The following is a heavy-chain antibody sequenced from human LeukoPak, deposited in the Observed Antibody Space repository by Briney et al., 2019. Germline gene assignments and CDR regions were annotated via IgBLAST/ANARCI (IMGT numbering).Heavy chain of an antibody. CDR1: GYTFTSYD. CDR3: ARQGGYDSPYYYYYYMDV. CDR2: MNPNSGNT. Sequence: ASVKVSCKASGYTFTSYDINWVRQATGQGLEWMGWMNPNSGNTGYAQKFQGRVTITRNTSISTAYMELSSLRSDDTAVYYCARQGGYDSPYYYYYYMDVWGKGTTVTVSS. V-gene: IGHV1-8*03. J-gene: IGHJ6*03. D-gene: IGHD5-12*01.